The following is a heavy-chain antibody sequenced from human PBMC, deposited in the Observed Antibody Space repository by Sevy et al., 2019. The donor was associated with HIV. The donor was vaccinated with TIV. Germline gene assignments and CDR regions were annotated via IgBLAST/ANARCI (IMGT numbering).Heavy chain of an antibody. Sequence: GESLKISCAASGFTFSSYAMHWVRQAPGKGLDWVAVISYDGSNKYHADSVKGRFTISRDNSKNTLYLQMNSLRAEDTAVFYCAASPYFHGSGSYFDYWGPGTLVTGSS. CDR1: GFTFSSYA. CDR2: ISYDGSNK. V-gene: IGHV3-30-3*01. D-gene: IGHD3-10*01. J-gene: IGHJ4*02. CDR3: AASPYFHGSGSYFDY.